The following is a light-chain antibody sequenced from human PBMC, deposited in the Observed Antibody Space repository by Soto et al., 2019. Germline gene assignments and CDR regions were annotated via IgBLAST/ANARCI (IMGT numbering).Light chain of an antibody. Sequence: EMVWTQSQATLSFYPADRAILSCSASQTVSSSLAWYQQKPCQAPRLLIYEASNRATGIPARFSGSGSGADFTLTIRILEHDDLALQYCQQHINWPLTFGGETKG. CDR1: QTVSSS. CDR3: QQHINWPLT. J-gene: IGKJ4*01. V-gene: IGKV3-11*01. CDR2: EAS.